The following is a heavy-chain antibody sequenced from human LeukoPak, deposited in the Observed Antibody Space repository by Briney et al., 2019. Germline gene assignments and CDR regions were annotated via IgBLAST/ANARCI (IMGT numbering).Heavy chain of an antibody. Sequence: PGGSLRLSCTVSGFSFREHWMSWVRQAPGKGLEWVASIKQDESDKYYVGSVKGRFTISRDNAKKSLCLQMNSLRAEDTAVYYCARDNRDIAVVPAAMGDYYYYGMDVWGQGTTVTVSS. D-gene: IGHD2-2*01. V-gene: IGHV3-7*05. CDR2: IKQDESDK. CDR3: ARDNRDIAVVPAAMGDYYYYGMDV. J-gene: IGHJ6*02. CDR1: GFSFREHW.